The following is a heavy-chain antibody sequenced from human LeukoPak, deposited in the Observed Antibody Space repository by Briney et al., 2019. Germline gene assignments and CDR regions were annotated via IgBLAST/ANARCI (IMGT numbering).Heavy chain of an antibody. V-gene: IGHV4-4*09. CDR1: GGSISSYY. J-gene: IGHJ6*03. CDR2: IYTSGST. Sequence: SETLSLTCTVSGGSISSYYWSWIRQPPGKGLEWIGYIYTSGSTNYNPSLKSRVTISVDTSKNQFTLKLSSVTAADTAVYYCASSTSYYYMDVWGKGTTVTVSS. CDR3: ASSTSYYYMDV. D-gene: IGHD2-2*01.